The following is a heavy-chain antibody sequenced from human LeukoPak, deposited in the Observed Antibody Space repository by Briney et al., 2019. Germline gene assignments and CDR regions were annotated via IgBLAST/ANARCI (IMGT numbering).Heavy chain of an antibody. CDR2: INPNNGAT. Sequence: ASVKVSCKASGYTFTGYYMHWVRQAPGQGLEWMGRINPNNGATNYAQKLQGRVTVTGDTSISTAYMELSSLRSDDTAVYYCTRETGSYHGNDYWGQGTLVTVSS. D-gene: IGHD1-26*01. CDR3: TRETGSYHGNDY. J-gene: IGHJ4*02. CDR1: GYTFTGYY. V-gene: IGHV1-2*06.